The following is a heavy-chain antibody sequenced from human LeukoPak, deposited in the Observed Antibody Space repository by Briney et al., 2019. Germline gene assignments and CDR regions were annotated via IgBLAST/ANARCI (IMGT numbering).Heavy chain of an antibody. V-gene: IGHV1-69*05. CDR2: CIPIFGTA. J-gene: IGHJ5*02. CDR3: ASSLGEVDWFDP. D-gene: IGHD3-10*01. Sequence: SVKVSCKASGGTFSSYAISWVRQAPGQGLEWMGGCIPIFGTANYAAKSQGRVTITTDESTSTGYMELSSLRSEDTAVYYCASSLGEVDWFDPWGQGTLVTVSS. CDR1: GGTFSSYA.